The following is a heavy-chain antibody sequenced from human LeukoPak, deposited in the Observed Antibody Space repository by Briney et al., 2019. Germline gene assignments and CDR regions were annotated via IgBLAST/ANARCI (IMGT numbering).Heavy chain of an antibody. D-gene: IGHD4-17*01. Sequence: SETLSLTCTVSGGSISSSSYYWGWILQPPGKGLEWIGSIYYSGSTYYNPSLKSRVTISVDTSKNQFSLKLSSVTAADTAVYYCARGKGVTTVTTFGFDYWGQGTLVTVSS. CDR3: ARGKGVTTVTTFGFDY. CDR1: GGSISSSSYY. V-gene: IGHV4-39*07. CDR2: IYYSGST. J-gene: IGHJ4*02.